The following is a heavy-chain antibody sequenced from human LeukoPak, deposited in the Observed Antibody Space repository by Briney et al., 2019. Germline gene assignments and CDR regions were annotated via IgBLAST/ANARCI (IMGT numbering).Heavy chain of an antibody. V-gene: IGHV3-30*18. Sequence: PGRSLRLSCAASGFTFSSHGMHWVRQAPGKGLEWVAVISYDGSNKYYADSVKGRFTISRDNSKNTLYLQMNSLRAEDTAVYYCAKGPRGYSYGYMWFDPWGQGTLVTVSS. D-gene: IGHD5-18*01. CDR1: GFTFSSHG. CDR2: ISYDGSNK. CDR3: AKGPRGYSYGYMWFDP. J-gene: IGHJ5*02.